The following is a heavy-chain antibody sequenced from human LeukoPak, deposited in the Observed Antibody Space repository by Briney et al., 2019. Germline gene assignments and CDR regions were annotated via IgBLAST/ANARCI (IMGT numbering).Heavy chain of an antibody. J-gene: IGHJ5*02. V-gene: IGHV3-21*01. CDR3: ARDRAYLYDTIGAAPFDP. Sequence: GGSLRLSCAASRFTFSSYTMNWVRQAPGKGLEWVSSISSSSIYIYYADSVTGRFTISRDNAKNSLYLQMNSLRAEDTAVYYCARDRAYLYDTIGAAPFDPWGQGTLVTVSS. D-gene: IGHD3-22*01. CDR1: RFTFSSYT. CDR2: ISSSSIYI.